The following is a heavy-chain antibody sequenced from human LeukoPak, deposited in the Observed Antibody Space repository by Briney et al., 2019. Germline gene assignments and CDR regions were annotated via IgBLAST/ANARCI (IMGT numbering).Heavy chain of an antibody. J-gene: IGHJ5*02. CDR2: FFYTGNT. Sequence: PSETLSLTCAVSGGSISSGSYSWGWIRQPPGKGLEWIGYFFYTGNTYYNASLKSRVTISVDTSKNQFSLKLSSVTAADTAVYYCARPTIRGNWFDPWGQGTLVTVSS. D-gene: IGHD5-12*01. V-gene: IGHV4-30-4*07. CDR3: ARPTIRGNWFDP. CDR1: GGSISSGSYS.